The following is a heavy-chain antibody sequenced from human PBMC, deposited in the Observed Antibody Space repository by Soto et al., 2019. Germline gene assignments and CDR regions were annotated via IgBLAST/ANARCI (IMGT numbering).Heavy chain of an antibody. CDR1: GFTYSSDS. CDR2: ISSSSSTM. CDR3: ARDSTDADSGSSSGDY. D-gene: IGHD1-26*01. Sequence: GSSQRLFDTYSGFTYSSDSMGWISQAPETGLEWVSYISSSSSTMYYADSVKGRFTISRDNAKNTLFLHINSLRDEDTAVYYCARDSTDADSGSSSGDYWGQGTLVTGSS. J-gene: IGHJ4*02. V-gene: IGHV3-48*02.